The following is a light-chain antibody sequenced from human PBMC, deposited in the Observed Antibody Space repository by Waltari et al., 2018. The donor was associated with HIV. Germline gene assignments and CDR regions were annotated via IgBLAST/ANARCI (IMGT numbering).Light chain of an antibody. J-gene: IGLJ3*02. CDR2: ENK. CDR1: SGNIASDS. Sequence: NFILTQPHSVSGSPGKTVTISCTRSSGNIASDSVQWYQLPPDNSPRNVIYENKQRRAWVPDRFSGSIDRSTNAASLTISGLMAEDEADYYCLSYDGVNQVFGGGTKLTVL. V-gene: IGLV6-57*01. CDR3: LSYDGVNQV.